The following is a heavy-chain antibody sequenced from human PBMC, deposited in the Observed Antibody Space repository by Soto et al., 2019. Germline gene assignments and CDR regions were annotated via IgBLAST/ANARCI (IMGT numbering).Heavy chain of an antibody. CDR3: ARTRYSGSYSDWFDP. CDR1: GFSLSTSGMC. CDR2: IDWDDDK. J-gene: IGHJ5*02. V-gene: IGHV2-70*01. D-gene: IGHD1-26*01. Sequence: SGPTLVNPTQTLTLTCTFSGFSLSTSGMCVSWIRQPQGKALEWLALIDWDDDKYYSTSLKTRLTISKDTSKNQVVLTMTNMDPVDTATYYCARTRYSGSYSDWFDPWGQGTLVTVSS.